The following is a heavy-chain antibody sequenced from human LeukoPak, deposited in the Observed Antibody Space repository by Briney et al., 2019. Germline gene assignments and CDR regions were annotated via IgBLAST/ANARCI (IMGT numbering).Heavy chain of an antibody. Sequence: SESLSLTCAVYGGSFSGYYWSWIRQPPGKGLEWIGEIPHSGSTNYNPSLKSRVTISVDTSKNQFSLKLSCVTAADTAVYYCAGYCSSTSCPEVGYYYGMDVWGQGTTVTVSS. J-gene: IGHJ6*02. V-gene: IGHV4-34*01. CDR2: IPHSGST. CDR3: AGYCSSTSCPEVGYYYGMDV. CDR1: GGSFSGYY. D-gene: IGHD2-2*01.